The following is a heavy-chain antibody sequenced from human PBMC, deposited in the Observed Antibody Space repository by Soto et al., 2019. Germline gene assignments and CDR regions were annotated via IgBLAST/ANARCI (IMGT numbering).Heavy chain of an antibody. CDR3: ARAACFWSGYYTGRCYYYGMDV. CDR2: IYYSGST. Sequence: QVQLQESGPGLVKPSETLSLTCTVSGGSISSYYWSWIRQPPGKGLEWIGYIYYSGSTNYNPSLKSRVTISVDTSKNQFSLKLSSVTAADTAVYYCARAACFWSGYYTGRCYYYGMDVWGQGTTVTVSS. J-gene: IGHJ6*02. V-gene: IGHV4-59*01. CDR1: GGSISSYY. D-gene: IGHD3-3*01.